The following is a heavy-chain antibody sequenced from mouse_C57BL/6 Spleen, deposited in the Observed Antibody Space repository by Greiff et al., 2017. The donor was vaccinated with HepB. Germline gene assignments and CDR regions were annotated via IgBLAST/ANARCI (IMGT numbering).Heavy chain of an antibody. J-gene: IGHJ4*01. V-gene: IGHV7-1*01. CDR2: SRNKANDYTT. CDR1: GFTFSDFY. D-gene: IGHD1-1*01. Sequence: EVHLVESGGGLVQSGRSLRLSCATSGFTFSDFYMEWVRQAPGKGLEWIAASRNKANDYTTEYSASVKGRFIVSRDTSQSILYLQMNALRAEDTAIYYCARDVYYYGSSYGAMDYWGQGTSVTVSS. CDR3: ARDVYYYGSSYGAMDY.